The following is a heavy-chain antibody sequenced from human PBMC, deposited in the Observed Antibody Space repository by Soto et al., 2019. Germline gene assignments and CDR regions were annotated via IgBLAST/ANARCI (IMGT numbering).Heavy chain of an antibody. CDR3: AKDPDRSVYGSAYYYGMDV. J-gene: IGHJ6*02. D-gene: IGHD3-10*01. CDR1: GFTFDDYT. Sequence: GSLRLSCAASGFTFDDYTMHWVRQAPGKGLEWVSLISWDGGSTYYADSVKGRFTISRDNSKNSLYLQMNSLRTEDTALYYCAKDPDRSVYGSAYYYGMDVWGQGTTVTVSS. V-gene: IGHV3-43*01. CDR2: ISWDGGST.